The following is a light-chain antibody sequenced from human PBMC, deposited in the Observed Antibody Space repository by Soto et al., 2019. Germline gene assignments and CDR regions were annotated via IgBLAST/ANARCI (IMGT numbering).Light chain of an antibody. J-gene: IGKJ2*01. V-gene: IGKV4-1*01. CDR1: QSVLYSSNNKNY. CDR2: WAS. Sequence: DIVMTQSPDSLAVSLGERATINCKSSQSVLYSSNNKNYVAWYQQKPGQPPKLLIYWASTRESGVPDRFSGSGSGTEFTLTISSLQAEDVAVYYCQQYYKTPLTFAQGTKLEI. CDR3: QQYYKTPLT.